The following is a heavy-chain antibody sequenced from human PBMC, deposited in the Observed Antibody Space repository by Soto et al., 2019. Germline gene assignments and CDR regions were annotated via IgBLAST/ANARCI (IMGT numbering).Heavy chain of an antibody. CDR1: GFTFSDFP. D-gene: IGHD3-10*01. J-gene: IGHJ4*02. V-gene: IGHV3-30-3*01. CDR3: ARDMRHDYASGRLDY. Sequence: QVELVESGGGVVQPGASLRLSCVASGFTFSDFPLHWVRLAPGKGLEWVAFISYDGNDESYSDSVKGRFTISRDNSKTTVYLQMNSLRADDMAVYHCARDMRHDYASGRLDYLGQGTLVTVSS. CDR2: ISYDGNDE.